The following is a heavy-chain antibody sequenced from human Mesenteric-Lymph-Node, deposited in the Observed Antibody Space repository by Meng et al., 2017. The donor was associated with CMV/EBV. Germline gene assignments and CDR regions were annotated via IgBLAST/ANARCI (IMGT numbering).Heavy chain of an antibody. D-gene: IGHD6-19*01. CDR3: ARGLYSSGWSSDY. J-gene: IGHJ4*02. V-gene: IGHV1-2*02. CDR2: INPNSGDI. Sequence: ASVKVSCKTSGYTFTGYYMHWVRQAPGQGLEWMGWINPNSGDIHYPQKFLGRVTMTRDTSISTAYMELSRLRSDDTAVYYCARGLYSSGWSSDYWGQGTLVTVSS. CDR1: GYTFTGYY.